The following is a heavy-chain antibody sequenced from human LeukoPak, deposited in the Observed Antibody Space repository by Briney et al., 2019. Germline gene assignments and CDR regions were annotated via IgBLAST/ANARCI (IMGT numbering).Heavy chain of an antibody. Sequence: KPSETLSLTCTVSGGSISSTNYYWGWIRQPLGKGLEWIGSIYYSGSTYYNPSLKSRVTISVDTSKNQFSLKLSSVIAADMAVYYCARLPTDYYGSGSPDGWGQGTLVTVSS. V-gene: IGHV4-39*01. D-gene: IGHD3-10*01. CDR2: IYYSGST. CDR3: ARLPTDYYGSGSPDG. J-gene: IGHJ4*02. CDR1: GGSISSTNYY.